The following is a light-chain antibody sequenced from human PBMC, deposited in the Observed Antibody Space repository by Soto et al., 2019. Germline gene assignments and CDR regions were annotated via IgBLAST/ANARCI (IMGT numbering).Light chain of an antibody. V-gene: IGLV2-14*01. CDR2: EVS. CDR3: SSFTSTQALRV. J-gene: IGLJ3*02. CDR1: SSDVGGYNY. Sequence: QSALTQPASVSGSPGQSITISCTGTSSDVGGYNYVSWYQHHPGKAPKLIIYEVSNRPSGVSIRFSGSKSGNTASLAISGLQAEDEADYFCSSFTSTQALRVFGGGTKLTVL.